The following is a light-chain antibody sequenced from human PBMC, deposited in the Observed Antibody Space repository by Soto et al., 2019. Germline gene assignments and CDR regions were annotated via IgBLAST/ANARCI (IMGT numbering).Light chain of an antibody. CDR3: QQYGTYLWT. Sequence: IQMTQSPSTLSASLGDRVTISCRASQSISSWLAWYQQKPGKAPKLLIYDAPSLESGVPSRFSGSGSGTEFTLTISSLQPDDFATYYCQQYGTYLWTFGQGTKVDI. CDR2: DAP. CDR1: QSISSW. V-gene: IGKV1-5*01. J-gene: IGKJ1*01.